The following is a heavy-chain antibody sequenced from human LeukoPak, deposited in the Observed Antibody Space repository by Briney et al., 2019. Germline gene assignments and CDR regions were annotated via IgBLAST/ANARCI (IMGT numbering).Heavy chain of an antibody. J-gene: IGHJ6*02. V-gene: IGHV3-21*01. CDR2: ISSSSSYI. CDR3: ARGDRYYYYGMDV. Sequence: GGSLRLSCAASGFTFSSYSTNWVRQAPGKGLEWVSSISSSSSYIYYADSVKGRFTISRDNAKNSLYLQMNSLRAEDTAVYYCARGDRYYYYGMDVWGQGTTVTVSS. CDR1: GFTFSSYS.